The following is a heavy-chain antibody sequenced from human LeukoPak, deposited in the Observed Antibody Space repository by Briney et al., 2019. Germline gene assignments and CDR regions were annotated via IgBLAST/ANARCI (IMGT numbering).Heavy chain of an antibody. J-gene: IGHJ4*02. Sequence: GGSLRLSCAASGFTFSSYAMSWVRQAPGKGLEWVSAISGSGGSTYYADSVKGRFTISRDNSKNTLYLQMNSLRAEDTAVYYCAKVRGYSYGYIYYFDYWGQGTLVTVSS. CDR3: AKVRGYSYGYIYYFDY. CDR2: ISGSGGST. D-gene: IGHD5-18*01. V-gene: IGHV3-23*01. CDR1: GFTFSSYA.